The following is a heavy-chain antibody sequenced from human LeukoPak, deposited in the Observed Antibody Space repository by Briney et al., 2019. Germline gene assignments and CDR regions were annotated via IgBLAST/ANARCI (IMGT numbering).Heavy chain of an antibody. V-gene: IGHV4-61*01. CDR2: IYHSGST. J-gene: IGHJ4*02. CDR3: TRTTVTSIRSDY. CDR1: GGSVSSGSNY. D-gene: IGHD4-17*01. Sequence: SETLSLTCTVSGGSVSSGSNYWSWIRQPPGKGLEWIGPIYHSGSTTYNPSLKSRVTMSVDTSKNQFSLKLSSVTAADTAVYYCTRTTVTSIRSDYWGQGTLVTVSS.